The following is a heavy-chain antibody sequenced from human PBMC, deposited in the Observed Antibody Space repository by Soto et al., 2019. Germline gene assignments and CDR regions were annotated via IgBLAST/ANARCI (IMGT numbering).Heavy chain of an antibody. J-gene: IGHJ4*02. V-gene: IGHV3-23*01. CDR2: ISGGVGTT. CDR3: AKSYSSNWYDYFDQ. CDR1: KQYFSPLS. Sequence: GGSRSLCSLASKQYFSPLSMNSVRQAPGKGLEWVSAISGGVGTTYYADSVKGRFTISRDTSKNTLYLQMNSLRAEDTALYYCAKSYSSNWYDYFDQWGQGTMVTVSS. D-gene: IGHD6-13*01.